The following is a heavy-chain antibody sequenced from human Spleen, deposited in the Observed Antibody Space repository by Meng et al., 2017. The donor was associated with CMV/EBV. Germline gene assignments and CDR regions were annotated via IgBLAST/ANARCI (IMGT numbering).Heavy chain of an antibody. CDR1: GGSISSGNYY. Sequence: GSLRLSCTVSGGSISSGNYYWGWIRQPPGKGLEWIGSMYYSGSTNYNPSLKSRVTISVDTSKNQFSLKLSSVTAADTAVYYCARDHYCSSTSCSRGAFDIWGQGTMVTVSS. V-gene: IGHV4-39*07. CDR3: ARDHYCSSTSCSRGAFDI. CDR2: MYYSGST. D-gene: IGHD2-2*01. J-gene: IGHJ3*02.